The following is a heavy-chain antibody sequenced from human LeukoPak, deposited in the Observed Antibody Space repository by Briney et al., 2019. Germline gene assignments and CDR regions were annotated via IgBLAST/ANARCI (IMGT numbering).Heavy chain of an antibody. D-gene: IGHD5/OR15-5a*01. V-gene: IGHV1-2*02. CDR2: ISTDRCYT. J-gene: IGHJ5*02. CDR1: GYHFTDYH. CDR3: AGLGSTVKGRIDP. Sequence: ASVKVSCKVSGYHFTDYHVHWVRQAPGQGLEGVGRISTDRCYTIYAPKFQGRVAVTRDTSINTAYMELSRLTSDDAAVYYCAGLGSTVKGRIDPWGQGTPVTVSS.